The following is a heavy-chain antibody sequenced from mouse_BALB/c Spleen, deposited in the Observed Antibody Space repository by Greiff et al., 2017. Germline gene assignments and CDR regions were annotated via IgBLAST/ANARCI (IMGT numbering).Heavy chain of an antibody. CDR2: ISSGSSTI. CDR3: AREGDYYGTPFDY. Sequence: EVKLMESGGGLVQPGGSRKLSCAASGFTFSSFGMHWVRQAPEKGLEWVAYISSGSSTIYYADTVKGRFTISRDNPKNTLFLQMTSLRSEDTAMYYCAREGDYYGTPFDYWGQGTTLTVSS. CDR1: GFTFSSFG. V-gene: IGHV5-17*02. D-gene: IGHD1-1*01. J-gene: IGHJ2*01.